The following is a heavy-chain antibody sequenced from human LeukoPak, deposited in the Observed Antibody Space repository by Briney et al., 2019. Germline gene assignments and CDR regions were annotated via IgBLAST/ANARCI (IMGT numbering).Heavy chain of an antibody. D-gene: IGHD6-13*01. CDR3: ASGGRISAANWFDP. J-gene: IGHJ5*02. Sequence: PSETLSLTCTVSGGSISTYYWSWIRKPAGKGLEGFGRVYPSGRTSYNPSLENRVTMSVDTSKKQFSLKLRSVTAADTAVYYCASGGRISAANWFDPWGQGTLVTVSS. CDR1: GGSISTYY. V-gene: IGHV4-4*07. CDR2: VYPSGRT.